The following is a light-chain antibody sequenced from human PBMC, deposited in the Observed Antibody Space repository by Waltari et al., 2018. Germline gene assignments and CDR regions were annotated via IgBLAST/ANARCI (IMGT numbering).Light chain of an antibody. CDR2: AAS. Sequence: DIVLTQSRDTLSLSPGEGATLSCRASQSLSSYFLAWYQHKPGQGPRLLIYAASSRATGIPGRFSGGKSGTDFILTISRLEPEDFAVYYCQQYGSSPVTFGQGTRLEIK. CDR1: QSLSSYF. J-gene: IGKJ5*01. CDR3: QQYGSSPVT. V-gene: IGKV3-20*01.